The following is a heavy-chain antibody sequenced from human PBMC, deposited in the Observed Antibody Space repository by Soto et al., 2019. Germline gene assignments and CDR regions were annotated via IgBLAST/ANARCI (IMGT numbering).Heavy chain of an antibody. V-gene: IGHV1-18*04. CDR3: ARGFPITIFGEYRYFTDAFDI. J-gene: IGHJ3*02. CDR2: ISAYNGNT. D-gene: IGHD3-3*01. CDR1: GYTFTSYG. Sequence: ASVKVSCKASGYTFTSYGISWVRQAPGQGLEWMGWISAYNGNTNYAQKLQGRVTMTTDTSTSTAYMELRSLRSDDTAVYYCARGFPITIFGEYRYFTDAFDIWGQGTMVTVSS.